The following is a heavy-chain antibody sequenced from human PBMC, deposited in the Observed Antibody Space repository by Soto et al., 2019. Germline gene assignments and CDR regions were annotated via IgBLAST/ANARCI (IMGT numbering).Heavy chain of an antibody. CDR1: GYTFTSYG. D-gene: IGHD1-26*01. Sequence: GASVKVSCKASGYTFTSYGISWVRQAPGQGLEWMGWIGAYNGKTNNAQKLQGRVTMTTDTSTSTAYMGLRSLRSDDTAVYYCARDRLGATGDYWGQGTLVTVSS. CDR3: ARDRLGATGDY. J-gene: IGHJ4*02. V-gene: IGHV1-18*01. CDR2: IGAYNGKT.